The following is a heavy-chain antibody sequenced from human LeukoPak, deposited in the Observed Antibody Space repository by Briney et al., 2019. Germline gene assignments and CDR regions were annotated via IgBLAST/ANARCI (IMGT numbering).Heavy chain of an antibody. CDR2: ISYDGSNK. V-gene: IGHV3-30-3*01. CDR1: GFTFSSYA. Sequence: GRSLRLSCAASGFTFSSYAMHWVRQAPGKGLEWVAVISYDGSNKYYADSVKGRFTISRDNSKNTLYLQMNSLRAEDTAVYYCARDDSSGYPXYYFDYWGQGTLVTVSS. J-gene: IGHJ4*02. CDR3: ARDDSSGYPXYYFDY. D-gene: IGHD3-22*01.